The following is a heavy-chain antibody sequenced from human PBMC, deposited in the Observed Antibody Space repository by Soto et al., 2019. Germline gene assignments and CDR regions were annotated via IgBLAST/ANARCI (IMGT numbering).Heavy chain of an antibody. CDR3: ARDRVDWNYGFWFDP. Sequence: VQLVESGGGLVQPGGSLRLSCAASGFTFSSYWMSWVRQAPGKGLEWVANIKQDGSEKYYVDSVKGRFTISRDNAKNSLYLQMNSLRAEDTAVYYCARDRVDWNYGFWFDPWGQGTLVTVSS. D-gene: IGHD1-7*01. V-gene: IGHV3-7*01. J-gene: IGHJ5*02. CDR2: IKQDGSEK. CDR1: GFTFSSYW.